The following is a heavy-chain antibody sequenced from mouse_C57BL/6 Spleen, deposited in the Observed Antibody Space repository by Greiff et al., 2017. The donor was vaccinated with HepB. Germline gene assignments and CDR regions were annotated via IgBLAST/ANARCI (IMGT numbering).Heavy chain of an antibody. V-gene: IGHV1-26*01. CDR3: AGGVVATDY. Sequence: EVQLQQSGPELVKPGASVKISCKASGYTFTDYYMNWVKQSHGKSLEWIGDINPNNGGTSYNQKFKGKATLTVDKSSSTAYMELRSLTSEDSAVYYCAGGVVATDYWGQGTTLTVSS. D-gene: IGHD1-1*01. CDR1: GYTFTDYY. J-gene: IGHJ2*01. CDR2: INPNNGGT.